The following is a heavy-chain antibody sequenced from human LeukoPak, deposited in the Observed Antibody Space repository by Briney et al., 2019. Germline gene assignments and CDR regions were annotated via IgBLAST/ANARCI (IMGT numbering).Heavy chain of an antibody. V-gene: IGHV3-64*04. CDR1: GFSLSSCA. Sequence: GGSLRLSCSASGFSLSSCAMHWVRQAPGKGLDFVSGISNNGGSTHYADSVKGRFIISRDNSKNTLYLQMNSLSAEDTAVYHCAKDRLYSGSYFYYWGQGTLVTVSS. D-gene: IGHD1-26*01. CDR2: ISNNGGST. CDR3: AKDRLYSGSYFYY. J-gene: IGHJ4*02.